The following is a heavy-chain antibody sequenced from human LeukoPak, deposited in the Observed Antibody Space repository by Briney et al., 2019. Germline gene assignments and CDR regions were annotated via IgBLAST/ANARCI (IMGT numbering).Heavy chain of an antibody. V-gene: IGHV1-69*13. Sequence: SVKVSCKASGGTFSSYAISWVRQAPGQGLEWMGGIIPIFGTANYAQKFQGRVTITADESTGTAYMELSSLRSEDTAVYYCARYDIAARLGPFDYWGQGTLVTVSS. J-gene: IGHJ4*02. CDR1: GGTFSSYA. D-gene: IGHD6-6*01. CDR2: IIPIFGTA. CDR3: ARYDIAARLGPFDY.